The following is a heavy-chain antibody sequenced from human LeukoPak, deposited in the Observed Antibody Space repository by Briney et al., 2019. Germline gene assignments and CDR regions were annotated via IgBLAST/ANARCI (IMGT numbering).Heavy chain of an antibody. J-gene: IGHJ4*02. CDR1: GFTFSRYG. Sequence: GGSLRLSCAGSGFTFSRYGFNWVRQAPGKGLEWVSYISSSSSTIYYADSVKGRFTISRDNAKNSLYLQMNSLRAEDTAVYYCAKDLYSGSPTPTPNWGQGTLVTVSS. CDR2: ISSSSSTI. CDR3: AKDLYSGSPTPTPN. V-gene: IGHV3-48*01. D-gene: IGHD1-26*01.